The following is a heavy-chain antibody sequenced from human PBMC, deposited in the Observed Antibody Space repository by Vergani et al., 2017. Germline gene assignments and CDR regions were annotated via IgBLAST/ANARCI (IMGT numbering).Heavy chain of an antibody. CDR2: IYYSGST. J-gene: IGHJ6*04. CDR1: GGSISSGGYY. V-gene: IGHV4-31*03. D-gene: IGHD1-26*01. CDR3: ARENVVGWELHRLPGDV. Sequence: QVQLQESGPGLVKPSQTLSLTCTVSGGSISSGGYYWSWIRQHPGKGLEWIGYIYYSGSTYYNPSLKSRVTISVDTSKNQFSLKLSSVTAADTAVYYCARENVVGWELHRLPGDVWGKGTTVTVSS.